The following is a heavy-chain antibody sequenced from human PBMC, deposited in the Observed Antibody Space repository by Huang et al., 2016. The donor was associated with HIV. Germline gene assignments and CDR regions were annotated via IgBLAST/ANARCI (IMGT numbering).Heavy chain of an antibody. Sequence: QVQLVQSGAAVKKPGSSVKVSCKASGGTFSSYAISWVRKAPGQGLERMGGIIPIFGTANYAQKFQGRVTITADESTSTAYMERSSLRSEDTAVYYCARARGYYDSSVSYYFDYWGQGTLVTVSS. CDR2: IIPIFGTA. D-gene: IGHD3-22*01. CDR3: ARARGYYDSSVSYYFDY. J-gene: IGHJ4*02. V-gene: IGHV1-69*13. CDR1: GGTFSSYA.